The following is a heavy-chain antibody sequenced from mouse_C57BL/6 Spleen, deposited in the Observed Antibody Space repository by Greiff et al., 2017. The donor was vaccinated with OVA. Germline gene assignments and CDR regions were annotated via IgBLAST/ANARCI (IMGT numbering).Heavy chain of an antibody. J-gene: IGHJ1*03. CDR3: ARHKDYGSRGWYFDV. D-gene: IGHD1-1*01. CDR2: IWSDGST. V-gene: IGHV2-6-1*01. CDR1: GFSLTSYG. Sequence: QVQLKESGTGLVAPSQSLSITCTVSGFSLTSYGVHWVRQHPGKGLEWLVVIWSDGSTTYNSALKSRLSISKDNSKSQVFLKMNSLQTDDTAMYYCARHKDYGSRGWYFDVWGTGTTVTVSS.